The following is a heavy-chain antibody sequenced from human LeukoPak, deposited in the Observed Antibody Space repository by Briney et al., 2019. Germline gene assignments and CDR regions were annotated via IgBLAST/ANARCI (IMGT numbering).Heavy chain of an antibody. V-gene: IGHV4-59*12. CDR2: IYYSGST. D-gene: IGHD3-3*01. CDR3: ARAGYYDFWSGYYLDAFDI. Sequence: PSETLSLTCTVSGGSISSYYWSWIRQPPGKGLEWIGCIYYSGSTNYNPSLKSRVTISVDTSKNQFSLKLSSVTAADTAVYYCARAGYYDFWSGYYLDAFDIWGQGTMVTVSS. J-gene: IGHJ3*02. CDR1: GGSISSYY.